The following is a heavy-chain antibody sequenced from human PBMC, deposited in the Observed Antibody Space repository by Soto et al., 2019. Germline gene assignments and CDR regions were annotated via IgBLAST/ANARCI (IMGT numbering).Heavy chain of an antibody. CDR2: IYPGDSDT. Sequence: GESLKISCKGSGYSFTSYWIGWVRQMPGKGLEWMGIIYPGDSDTRYSPSFQGQVTISADKSISTAYLQWSSLKASDTAMYYCARWESDIMTGYSYGMAVWGQWTTVTGSS. V-gene: IGHV5-51*01. J-gene: IGHJ6*02. CDR3: ARWESDIMTGYSYGMAV. D-gene: IGHD3-9*01. CDR1: GYSFTSYW.